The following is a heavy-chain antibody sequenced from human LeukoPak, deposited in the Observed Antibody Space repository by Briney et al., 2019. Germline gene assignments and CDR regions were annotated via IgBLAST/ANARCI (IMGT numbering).Heavy chain of an antibody. J-gene: IGHJ4*02. CDR3: ARDGNSGYDY. CDR1: GGTVSSYA. D-gene: IGHD5-12*01. Sequence: GASGKVSFKAAGGTVSSYAISWVRQAPRRGLEGMGRIIPILGIANYAQKFKGRVTITADKSTRTAYMALSSLRSEDTAVYYCARDGNSGYDYWGQGTLVTVSS. V-gene: IGHV1-69*04. CDR2: IIPILGIA.